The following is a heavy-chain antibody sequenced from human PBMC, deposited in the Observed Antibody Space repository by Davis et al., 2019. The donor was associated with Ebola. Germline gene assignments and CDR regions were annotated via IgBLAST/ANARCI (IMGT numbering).Heavy chain of an antibody. CDR3: AKNRFKGRDGYNYGDSFDY. CDR1: GFTFSSYG. J-gene: IGHJ4*02. V-gene: IGHV3-30*18. CDR2: ISYDGSNK. Sequence: PGGSLRLSCAASGFTFSSYGMHWVRQAPGKGLEWVAVISYDGSNKYYADSVKGRFTISRDNSKNTLYLQMNSLRAEDTAVYYCAKNRFKGRDGYNYGDSFDYWGQGTLVTVSS. D-gene: IGHD5-24*01.